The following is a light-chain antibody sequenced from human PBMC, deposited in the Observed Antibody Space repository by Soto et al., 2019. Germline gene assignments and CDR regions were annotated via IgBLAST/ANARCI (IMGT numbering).Light chain of an antibody. CDR3: QQYGSSLLT. CDR1: QRVSSSY. CDR2: DAS. Sequence: IVLTQSPGTLSLSPGERATLSCRASQRVSSSYLAWYRQKPGQAPRLLIYDASSRATGIPDRFSGSGSGTDFTLTISGLEVEDFAVYYCQQYGSSLLTFGGGTKVQIK. V-gene: IGKV3-20*01. J-gene: IGKJ4*01.